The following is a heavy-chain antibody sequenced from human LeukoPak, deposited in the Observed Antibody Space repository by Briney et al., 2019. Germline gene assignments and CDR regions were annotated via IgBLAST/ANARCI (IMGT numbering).Heavy chain of an antibody. CDR1: GLTFSIHW. Sequence: GGSLRLSCAASGLTFSIHWMNWVRQAPGKGLECVANINQDGSDKYYVDSVKGRFTISRDNTKNSLYLQMNSLRAEDTAVYYCVGGDYWGQGTLVAVSS. CDR2: INQDGSDK. CDR3: VGGDY. V-gene: IGHV3-7*01. J-gene: IGHJ4*02.